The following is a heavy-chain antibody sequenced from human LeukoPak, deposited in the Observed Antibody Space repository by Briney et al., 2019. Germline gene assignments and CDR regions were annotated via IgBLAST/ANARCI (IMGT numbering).Heavy chain of an antibody. CDR3: ARGYEGYGDYSFDY. J-gene: IGHJ4*02. Sequence: GGSLRLSCAASGFTFSSYSMNWVRQAPGKGLEWASSISSSSSYIYYADSVKGRFTISRDNAKNSLYLQMNSLRAEDTAVYYCARGYEGYGDYSFDYWGQGTLVTVSS. D-gene: IGHD4-17*01. CDR1: GFTFSSYS. V-gene: IGHV3-21*01. CDR2: ISSSSSYI.